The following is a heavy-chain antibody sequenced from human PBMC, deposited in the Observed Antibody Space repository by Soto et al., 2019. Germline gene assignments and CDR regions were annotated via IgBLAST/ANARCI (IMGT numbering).Heavy chain of an antibody. CDR1: GYTFTDYY. J-gene: IGHJ6*02. CDR2: VNPNSGGT. D-gene: IGHD2-15*01. CDR3: AREGAATANYGMDV. Sequence: ASVKVSCKASGYTFTDYYIHWVRQAPGQGLEWMGWVNPNSGGTNYAQKFQGWVTMTRDTSISTVYMELSSLKSDDMSVYYCAREGAATANYGMDVWGQGTTVTVSS. V-gene: IGHV1-2*04.